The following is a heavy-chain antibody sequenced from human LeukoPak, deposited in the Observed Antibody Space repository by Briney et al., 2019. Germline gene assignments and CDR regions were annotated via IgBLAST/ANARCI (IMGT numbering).Heavy chain of an antibody. CDR1: GFTFSSYS. CDR2: ISSSSSYI. V-gene: IGHV3-21*01. Sequence: GGSLRLSCAASGFTFSSYSMNWVRQAPGKGLEWVSSISSSSSYIYYADSVKGRFTISRDNAKNSLYLQMNSLRAEDTAVYYCAGAGYSSSWFFYYWGQGTLVTVSS. D-gene: IGHD6-13*01. J-gene: IGHJ4*02. CDR3: AGAGYSSSWFFYY.